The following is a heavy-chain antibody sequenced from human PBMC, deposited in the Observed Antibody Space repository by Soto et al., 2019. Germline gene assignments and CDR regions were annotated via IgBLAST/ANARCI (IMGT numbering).Heavy chain of an antibody. CDR3: TRGYCTGGSCYYEYYFDL. D-gene: IGHD2-15*01. J-gene: IGHJ4*02. CDR2: IKQDGSEE. CDR1: GFTFSYHW. Sequence: GGSLRLSCAASGFTFSYHWMSWVRQAPGKGLESVAIIKQDGSEEFYVDSVEGRFTISRDNANSALYLQMSSLRPEDTAVYYCTRGYCTGGSCYYEYYFDLWGQGTLVTVSS. V-gene: IGHV3-7*03.